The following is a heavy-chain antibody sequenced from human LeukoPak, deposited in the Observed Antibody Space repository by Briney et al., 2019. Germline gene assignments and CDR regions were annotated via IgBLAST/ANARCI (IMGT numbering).Heavy chain of an antibody. J-gene: IGHJ4*02. CDR2: ISYDGSNK. CDR1: GFTFSSYA. CDR3: AREIRNSINSGSNDY. D-gene: IGHD3-22*01. V-gene: IGHV3-30*04. Sequence: GGSLRLSCAASGFTFSSYAMHWVRQAPGKGLEWVAVISYDGSNKYYADSVKGRFTISRDNSKNTLYLQMNSLRAEDTAVYYCAREIRNSINSGSNDYWGQGTLVTVSS.